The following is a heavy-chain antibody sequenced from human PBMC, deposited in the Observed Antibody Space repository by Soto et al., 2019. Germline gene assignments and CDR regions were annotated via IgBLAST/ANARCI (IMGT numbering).Heavy chain of an antibody. J-gene: IGHJ4*02. D-gene: IGHD3-16*02. V-gene: IGHV3-23*01. CDR3: AKASTYEYVWGSFRYYFDH. CDR2: ISGSGDRT. CDR1: GFTFNIYA. Sequence: GGSLRLSCAASGFTFNIYAMSWVRQAPGKGLEWVSGISGSGDRTHYVDSVKGRFTISGDNVKNTLYLQMNSLRAEDTAVYYCAKASTYEYVWGSFRYYFDHWGQGALVTVS.